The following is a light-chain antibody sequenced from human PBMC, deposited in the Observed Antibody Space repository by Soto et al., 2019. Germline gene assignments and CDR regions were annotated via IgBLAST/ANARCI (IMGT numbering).Light chain of an antibody. CDR1: QGISTN. V-gene: IGKV3-15*01. J-gene: IGKJ5*01. Sequence: EIVMTQSPATLSVSPGDGATLYCRASQGISTNLAWYQQKPGQSPRLLIYGASTRAAGIPARFRGSRSGTEFTLTISILLSEDFAVYYCQQYDNWPPITFGQGTRLEIK. CDR2: GAS. CDR3: QQYDNWPPIT.